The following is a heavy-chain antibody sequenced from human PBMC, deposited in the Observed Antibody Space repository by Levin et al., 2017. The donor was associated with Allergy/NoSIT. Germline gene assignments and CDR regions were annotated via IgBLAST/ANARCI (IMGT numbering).Heavy chain of an antibody. D-gene: IGHD3-10*01. CDR1: GFGFSNHA. V-gene: IGHV3-33*01. J-gene: IGHJ4*02. CDR2: IWYDGSKA. Sequence: PGGSLRLSCAASGFGFSNHAMHWVRQAPGKGLEWVALIWYDGSKAHYADSVEGRFTVSKDKSKNMLYLQMNSLRVEDTAVYYCGRDKGFGEPQRFDYWGQGTLVTVSS. CDR3: GRDKGFGEPQRFDY.